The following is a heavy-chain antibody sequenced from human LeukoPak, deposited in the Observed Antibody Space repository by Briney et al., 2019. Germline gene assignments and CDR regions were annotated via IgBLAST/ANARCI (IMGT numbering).Heavy chain of an antibody. V-gene: IGHV3-48*03. J-gene: IGHJ4*02. CDR1: GFTFSNYE. D-gene: IGHD4-17*01. Sequence: GGSLRLSCAASGFTFSNYEMNWVRQAPGKELEWVSHISTTGTTIYYADSVKGRFTVSRDNARNSLYLQMDSLRLEDTAIYFCARADGAYGVYWGQGTLVIVS. CDR3: ARADGAYGVY. CDR2: ISTTGTTI.